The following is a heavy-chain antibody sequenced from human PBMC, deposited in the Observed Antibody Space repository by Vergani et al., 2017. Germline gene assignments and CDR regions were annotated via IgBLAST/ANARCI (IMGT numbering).Heavy chain of an antibody. V-gene: IGHV3-72*01. CDR1: GFTFNNAW. D-gene: IGHD1-1*01. CDR2: IRSKANDYTT. J-gene: IGHJ3*02. Sequence: EVQLVESGGGLVKPGGSLRLSCGGFGFTFNNAWMNWVRQAPGKGLEWVGRIRSKANDYTTQYAASVKGRFTISRDDSKSYLYLQMNSLQTEDTALYYCVRVKGSNWNDHLYDIWGQGTLVTVSS. CDR3: VRVKGSNWNDHLYDI.